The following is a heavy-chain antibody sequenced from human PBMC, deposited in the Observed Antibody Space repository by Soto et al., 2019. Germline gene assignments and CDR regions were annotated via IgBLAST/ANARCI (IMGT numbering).Heavy chain of an antibody. Sequence: LQLQESGPGLVEPSQTLSLTCTVSAGSISGVDYYWSWISENPGKGLEWIGYIFHDGTTYYNPSRKSRLTISVDTSKTQFSLKLNSVTAADTAVYYCARAWTAAAGWAKWFDLWGQGTLVTVSS. V-gene: IGHV4-31*03. D-gene: IGHD6-13*01. CDR2: IFHDGTT. CDR1: AGSISGVDYY. J-gene: IGHJ5*02. CDR3: ARAWTAAAGWAKWFDL.